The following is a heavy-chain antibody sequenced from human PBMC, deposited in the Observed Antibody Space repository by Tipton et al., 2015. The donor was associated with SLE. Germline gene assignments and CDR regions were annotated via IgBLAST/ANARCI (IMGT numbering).Heavy chain of an antibody. CDR3: ARDWVVGATLDRLDP. CDR1: GGSVSGNYYY. D-gene: IGHD1-26*01. J-gene: IGHJ5*02. Sequence: TLSLTCTVSGGSVSGNYYYWAWFHQSPGKGLEWIGSIHYSGTTYYNPSLNSRFTISVYTSKNQFSLKVTSVTATDTAVYYCARDWVVGATLDRLDPWGQGTLVTVSS. CDR2: IHYSGTT. V-gene: IGHV4-39*02.